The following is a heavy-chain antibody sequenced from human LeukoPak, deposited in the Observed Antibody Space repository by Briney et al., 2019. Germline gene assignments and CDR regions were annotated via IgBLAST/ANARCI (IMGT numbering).Heavy chain of an antibody. CDR3: ARDQDYYGSGSYGPDY. D-gene: IGHD3-10*01. V-gene: IGHV4-61*02. J-gene: IGHJ4*02. Sequence: SQTLSLTCTVSGGSISSGSYYWSWIRQPAGKGLEWIGRIYTSGSTNYNPSLKSRVTISVDTSKNQFSLKLSSVTAADTAVYYCARDQDYYGSGSYGPDYWGQGILVTVSS. CDR1: GGSISSGSYY. CDR2: IYTSGST.